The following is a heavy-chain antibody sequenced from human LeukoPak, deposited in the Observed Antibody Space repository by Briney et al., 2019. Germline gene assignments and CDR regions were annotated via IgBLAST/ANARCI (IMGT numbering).Heavy chain of an antibody. J-gene: IGHJ3*02. D-gene: IGHD1-26*01. V-gene: IGHV3-23*01. CDR1: GFTFSSYD. CDR3: ARDSSGSLHGAFDI. CDR2: ISGNGGST. Sequence: GGSLRLSCAASGFTFSSYDMSWVRQAPGKGLEWVSGISGNGGSTNYADSVKGRFTISRDYSKNTLYLQMNSLRAEDTAVYYCARDSSGSLHGAFDIWGRGTMVTVSS.